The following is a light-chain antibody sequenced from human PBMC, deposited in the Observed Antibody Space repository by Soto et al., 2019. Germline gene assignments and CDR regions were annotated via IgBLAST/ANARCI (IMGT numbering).Light chain of an antibody. Sequence: QAVVTQEPSMTVSPGATVTLTCASSTGAVTSGHYPYWFQQKPGQAPMTLIYDTTNKHSWTPARFSGTLLGGKAALTLSGAQFDEEAEYYCLRSYIGVMVFCGGTKVTVL. CDR3: LRSYIGVMV. V-gene: IGLV7-46*01. J-gene: IGLJ2*01. CDR1: TGAVTSGHY. CDR2: DTT.